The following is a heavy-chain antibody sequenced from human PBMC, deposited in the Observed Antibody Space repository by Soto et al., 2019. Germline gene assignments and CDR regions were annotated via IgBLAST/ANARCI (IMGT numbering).Heavy chain of an antibody. J-gene: IGHJ4*02. CDR3: ARWRQAGYDN. Sequence: EVQLVESGGCLVQPGGSLRLSCAASGFTFSRYTMHWVRQAPGKGLEYVSAISGNGGSTYYADSVKGRFTISRDNFKNTLYLQMDVLGGDDMAVYYCARWRQAGYDNCGQGTLVTVSS. D-gene: IGHD3-3*01. V-gene: IGHV3-64*07. CDR1: GFTFSRYT. CDR2: ISGNGGST.